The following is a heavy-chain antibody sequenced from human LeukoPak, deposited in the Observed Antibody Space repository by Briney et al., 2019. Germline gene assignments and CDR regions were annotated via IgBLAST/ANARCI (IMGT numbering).Heavy chain of an antibody. V-gene: IGHV3-30-3*01. D-gene: IGHD3-22*01. J-gene: IGHJ3*02. Sequence: PGGSLRLSCAASGFTFSSYAMHWVRQAPGKGLEWVAVISYGGSNKYYADSVKGRFTISRDNSKNTLYLQMNSLRAEDTAVYYCAREKTITMIVVVSNAFDIWGQGTMVTVSS. CDR3: AREKTITMIVVVSNAFDI. CDR2: ISYGGSNK. CDR1: GFTFSSYA.